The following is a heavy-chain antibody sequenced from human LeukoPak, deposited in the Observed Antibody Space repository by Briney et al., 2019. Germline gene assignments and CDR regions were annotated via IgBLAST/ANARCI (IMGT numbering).Heavy chain of an antibody. D-gene: IGHD3-3*01. CDR1: GYTFTSYG. CDR2: INPNSGGT. Sequence: ASVKVSCKASGYTFTSYGISWVRQAPGQGLEWMGWINPNSGGTNYAQKFQGRVTMTRDTSIGTAYMELSRLRSDDTAVYYCARDVRFLEWLLYEGGFVWFDYWGQGTLVTVSS. CDR3: ARDVRFLEWLLYEGGFVWFDY. J-gene: IGHJ4*02. V-gene: IGHV1-2*02.